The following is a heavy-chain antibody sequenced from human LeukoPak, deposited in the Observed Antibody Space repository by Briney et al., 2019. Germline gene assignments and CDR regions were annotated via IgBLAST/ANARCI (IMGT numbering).Heavy chain of an antibody. CDR3: ARGDSSSWYNPIAYYYGMDV. CDR2: MNPNSGNT. Sequence: GASVKVSCKASGYTFTSYGISWVRQAPGQGLEWMGWMNPNSGNTGYAQKFQGRVTMTRNTSISTAYMELSSLRSEDTAVYYCARGDSSSWYNPIAYYYGMDVWGQGTTVTVSS. V-gene: IGHV1-8*02. CDR1: GYTFTSYG. J-gene: IGHJ6*02. D-gene: IGHD6-13*01.